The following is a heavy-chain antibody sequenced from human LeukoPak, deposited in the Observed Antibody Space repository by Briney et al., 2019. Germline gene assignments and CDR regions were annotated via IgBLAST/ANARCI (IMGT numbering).Heavy chain of an antibody. D-gene: IGHD3-10*01. V-gene: IGHV1-2*02. Sequence: ASVKVSCKASGYTFTGYYMRWVRQAPGQGLEWMGWINPNSGGTNYAQKFQGRVTMTRDTSISTAYMELSRLRSDDTAVYYCARGRITMVRGVIITCWFDPWGQGTLVTVSS. J-gene: IGHJ5*02. CDR3: ARGRITMVRGVIITCWFDP. CDR1: GYTFTGYY. CDR2: INPNSGGT.